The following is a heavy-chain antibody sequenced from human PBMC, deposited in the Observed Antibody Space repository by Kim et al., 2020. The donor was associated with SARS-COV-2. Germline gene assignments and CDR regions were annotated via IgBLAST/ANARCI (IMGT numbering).Heavy chain of an antibody. Sequence: SETLSLTCAVYGGTFSGYYWTWIRQPPGKGLEWIGEVNHSGSTNYNPSLKSRATISADTSKNQFSLRLSYVTAADTAVYYCVRGRLNWGQGALVTVSS. CDR2: VNHSGST. CDR3: VRGRLN. CDR1: GGTFSGYY. J-gene: IGHJ4*02. V-gene: IGHV4-34*01.